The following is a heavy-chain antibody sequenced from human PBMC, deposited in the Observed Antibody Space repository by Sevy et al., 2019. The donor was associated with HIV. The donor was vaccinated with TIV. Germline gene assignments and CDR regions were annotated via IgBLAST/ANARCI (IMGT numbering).Heavy chain of an antibody. Sequence: GESLKISCKGSGYSFTSYWIGWVRQMPGKGLEWMGFIYPGDSDTRYSPSFQGQVTISADKSISTAYLQWSSLKASDTAMYYCARHKRYCSGGSCYYYYGMDVWGQGTTVTVSS. CDR2: IYPGDSDT. CDR1: GYSFTSYW. CDR3: ARHKRYCSGGSCYYYYGMDV. V-gene: IGHV5-51*01. D-gene: IGHD2-15*01. J-gene: IGHJ6*02.